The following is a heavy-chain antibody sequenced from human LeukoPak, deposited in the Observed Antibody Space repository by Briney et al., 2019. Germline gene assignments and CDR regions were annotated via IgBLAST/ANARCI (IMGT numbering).Heavy chain of an antibody. CDR3: ARDGGAGYSYGYVGALFDY. D-gene: IGHD5-18*01. J-gene: IGHJ4*02. V-gene: IGHV3-7*01. CDR2: IKQDGSEK. CDR1: GFTFSSYW. Sequence: GGSLRLSCAASGFTFSSYWMSWVRQAPGKGLERMANIKQDGSEKYYVDSVKGRFTISRDNAKNSLYLQMNSLRAEDTAVYYCARDGGAGYSYGYVGALFDYWGQGTLVTVSS.